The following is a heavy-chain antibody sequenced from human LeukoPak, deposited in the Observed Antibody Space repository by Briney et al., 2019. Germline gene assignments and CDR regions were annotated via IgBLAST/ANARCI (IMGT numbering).Heavy chain of an antibody. CDR2: ISSSSSYI. CDR1: GFTFSSYS. D-gene: IGHD6-19*01. CDR3: AREIAVAGTGYFDY. J-gene: IGHJ4*02. Sequence: PGGSLRLSCAAPGFTFSSYSMNWVRQAPGKGLEWVSSISSSSSYIYYADSVKGRFTISRDNAKNSLYLQMNSLRAEDTAVYYCAREIAVAGTGYFDYWGQGTLVTVSS. V-gene: IGHV3-21*01.